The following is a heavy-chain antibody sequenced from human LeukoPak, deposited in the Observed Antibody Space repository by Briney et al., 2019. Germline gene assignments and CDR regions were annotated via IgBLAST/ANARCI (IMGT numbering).Heavy chain of an antibody. Sequence: SETLSLTCAVYGGSFSGYYWSWIRQPPGKGLEWIGEINHSGSTNYNPSLKSRVTISVDTSKNQFSLKLSSVTAADTAVYYCARGDYGMDVWGQGTTVIVSS. V-gene: IGHV4-34*01. CDR2: INHSGST. J-gene: IGHJ6*02. CDR1: GGSFSGYY. CDR3: ARGDYGMDV.